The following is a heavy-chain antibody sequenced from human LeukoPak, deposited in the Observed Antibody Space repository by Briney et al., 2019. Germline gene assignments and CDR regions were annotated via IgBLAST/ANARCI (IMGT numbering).Heavy chain of an antibody. Sequence: GGSLRLSCAASGFTFSSYWMHWVRQAPGKGLEWVSGISWNSGSIGYADSVKGRFTISRDNAKNSLYLQMNSLRAEDMALYYCAKDISKDGYSPFDYWGQGTLVTVSS. CDR3: AKDISKDGYSPFDY. D-gene: IGHD5-24*01. CDR1: GFTFSSYW. J-gene: IGHJ4*02. V-gene: IGHV3-9*03. CDR2: ISWNSGSI.